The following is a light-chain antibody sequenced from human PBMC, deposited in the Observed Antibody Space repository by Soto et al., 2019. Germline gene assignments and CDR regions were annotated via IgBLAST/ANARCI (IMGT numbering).Light chain of an antibody. Sequence: AIQLTQSPSSLSASVGDRVTITCQASQGIGSALAWYQQKPGKAPKLLIYDASSLESGVPSRFSGSGSGTDFTLTISSLQPEDFATYYCQQFNSYPNTFGPGTKVDIK. J-gene: IGKJ3*01. V-gene: IGKV1-13*02. CDR1: QGIGSA. CDR3: QQFNSYPNT. CDR2: DAS.